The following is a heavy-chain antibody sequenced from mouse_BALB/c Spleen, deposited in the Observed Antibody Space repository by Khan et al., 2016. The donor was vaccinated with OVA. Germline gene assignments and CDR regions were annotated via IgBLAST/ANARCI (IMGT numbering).Heavy chain of an antibody. Sequence: EVKLEESGGGLVQPGGSMKLSCVASGFTFSNFWMNWVRQYPEKGLEWVAEIRLTSNNYATHSAESVKGRITISTDDSKSSVHLQMNNLSAEATGIYYCSRPVGYYAWFAYWGQGTLVTVSA. D-gene: IGHD2-3*01. CDR3: SRPVGYYAWFAY. J-gene: IGHJ3*01. CDR1: GFTFSNFW. CDR2: IRLTSNNYAT. V-gene: IGHV6-6*02.